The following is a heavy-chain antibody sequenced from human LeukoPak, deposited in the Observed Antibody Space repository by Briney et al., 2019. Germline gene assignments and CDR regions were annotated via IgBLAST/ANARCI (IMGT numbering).Heavy chain of an antibody. CDR1: GDSLSSNSAA. CDR2: TYYRSKWYN. J-gene: IGHJ2*01. D-gene: IGHD3-10*01. Sequence: SQTLSLTCAISGDSLSSNSAAWNWIRQSPSRGLEWLGRTYYRSKWYNDYAVSVKSRLTINPDTSKNQFSLQLNSVTPEDTAVYYCARGGQYGSGSYYNPYWYFDLWGRGTLVTVSS. CDR3: ARGGQYGSGSYYNPYWYFDL. V-gene: IGHV6-1*01.